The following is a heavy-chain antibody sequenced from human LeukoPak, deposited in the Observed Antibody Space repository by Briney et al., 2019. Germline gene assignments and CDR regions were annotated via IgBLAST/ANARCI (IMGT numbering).Heavy chain of an antibody. CDR1: GYTFTGYY. J-gene: IGHJ6*03. CDR2: INPKSGKT. D-gene: IGHD3-22*01. Sequence: ASVKVSCKASGYTFTGYYMHWVRQAPGQGLEWMGWINPKSGKTSYAQKFQDRVSMTGNTSTSTAYMELSSLRSEDTAVYYCARGLAPYSYEYSGHDPYYYYNMDVWGKGTTVTISS. CDR3: ARGLAPYSYEYSGHDPYYYYNMDV. V-gene: IGHV1-8*02.